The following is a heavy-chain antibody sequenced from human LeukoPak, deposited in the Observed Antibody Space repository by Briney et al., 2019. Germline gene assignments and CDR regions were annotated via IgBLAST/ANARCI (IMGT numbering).Heavy chain of an antibody. V-gene: IGHV1-8*01. CDR2: MNPNTGNT. Sequence: ASVKVSCKASGYTFTSYDINWVRQATGQGLEWMGWMNPNTGNTGYAQKFQGRVTMTRNTSISTAYMELSSLRSEDTAVYYCATGHCSSTSCYEGFDYWGQGTLVTVSS. J-gene: IGHJ4*02. D-gene: IGHD2-2*01. CDR3: ATGHCSSTSCYEGFDY. CDR1: GYTFTSYD.